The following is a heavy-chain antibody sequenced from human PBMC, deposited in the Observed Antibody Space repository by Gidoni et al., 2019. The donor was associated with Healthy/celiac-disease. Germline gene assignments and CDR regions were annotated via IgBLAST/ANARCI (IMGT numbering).Heavy chain of an antibody. CDR3: AREADYGGNGWAPGTAHFDY. Sequence: QVQLVQSGAEVKKPGSSVKVSCKASGGTFSSYAISWVRQAPGQGLEWMGGIIPIFGTANYAQKFQGRVTITADESTSTAYMELSSLRSEDTAVYYCAREADYGGNGWAPGTAHFDYWGQGTLVTVSS. J-gene: IGHJ4*02. V-gene: IGHV1-69*01. D-gene: IGHD4-17*01. CDR1: GGTFSSYA. CDR2: IIPIFGTA.